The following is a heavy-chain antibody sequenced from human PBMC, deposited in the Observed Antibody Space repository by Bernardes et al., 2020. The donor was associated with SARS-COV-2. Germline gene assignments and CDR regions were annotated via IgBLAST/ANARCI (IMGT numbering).Heavy chain of an antibody. D-gene: IGHD2-15*01. Sequence: GSLRLSCAASGFTFSGYSVSWVRQAPGKGLEWISYISSSGTTTHYADSVRGRFTTSRDHAKNSLYLQMNNLRDEDTAVYYCARDYCSGGSCYSFEYWGQGTLVTVSS. V-gene: IGHV3-48*02. CDR1: GFTFSGYS. CDR3: ARDYCSGGSCYSFEY. J-gene: IGHJ4*02. CDR2: ISSSGTTT.